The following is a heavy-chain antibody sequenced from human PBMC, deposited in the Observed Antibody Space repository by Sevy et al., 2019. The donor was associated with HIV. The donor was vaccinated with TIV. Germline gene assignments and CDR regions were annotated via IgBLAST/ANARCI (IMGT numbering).Heavy chain of an antibody. CDR2: IFYSRST. Sequence: SETLSLTGTVSGGSISSYYWSWIRQPPWKGLEWIGYIFYSRSTYYNPSLKRRVTISVDTSKNQFSLKLTSVTAADTAVYYCATISQQLVGFFDYWGQGTLVTVSS. D-gene: IGHD6-6*01. J-gene: IGHJ4*02. V-gene: IGHV4-59*12. CDR3: ATISQQLVGFFDY. CDR1: GGSISSYY.